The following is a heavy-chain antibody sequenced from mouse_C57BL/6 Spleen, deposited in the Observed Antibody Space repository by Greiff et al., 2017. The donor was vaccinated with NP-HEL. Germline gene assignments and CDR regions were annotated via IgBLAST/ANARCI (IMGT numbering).Heavy chain of an antibody. V-gene: IGHV1-18*01. CDR1: GYTFTDYN. CDR3: ARFGSSSYYFDY. Sequence: EVQLQQSGPELVKPGASVKIPCKASGYTFTDYNMDWVKQSHGKSLEWIGDINPNNGGTIYNQKFKGKATLTVDKSSSTAYMELRSLTSEDTAVYYGARFGSSSYYFDYWGQGTTLTVSS. D-gene: IGHD1-1*01. CDR2: INPNNGGT. J-gene: IGHJ2*01.